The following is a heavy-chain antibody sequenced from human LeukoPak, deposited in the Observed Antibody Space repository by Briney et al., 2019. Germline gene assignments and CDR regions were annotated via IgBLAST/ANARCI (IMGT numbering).Heavy chain of an antibody. V-gene: IGHV3-7*01. J-gene: IGHJ3*02. CDR3: ARDLSAYYYDSSGYLSAFDI. Sequence: GGSLRLSCAASGFTFSSYWMSWVRQAPGKELEWVANIKQDGSEKYYVDSVKGRFTISRDNAKNSLYLQMNSLRAEDTAVYYCARDLSAYYYDSSGYLSAFDIWGQGTMVTVSS. CDR2: IKQDGSEK. CDR1: GFTFSSYW. D-gene: IGHD3-22*01.